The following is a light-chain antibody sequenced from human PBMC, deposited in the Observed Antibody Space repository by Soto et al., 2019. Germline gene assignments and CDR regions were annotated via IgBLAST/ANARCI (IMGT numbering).Light chain of an antibody. Sequence: DIQMTQSPPILSASVGDRVTMTWRASQSISSRLAWYQQKPGRAPKLLIYKASTLETAVPSRFSGSGSGTEFTLTISSLQPDDFATYYCQQYNTYSSFGPGTKVDMK. J-gene: IGKJ3*01. CDR3: QQYNTYSS. CDR2: KAS. CDR1: QSISSR. V-gene: IGKV1-5*03.